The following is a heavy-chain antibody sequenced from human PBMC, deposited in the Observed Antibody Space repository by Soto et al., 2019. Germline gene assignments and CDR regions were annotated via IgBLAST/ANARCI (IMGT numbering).Heavy chain of an antibody. J-gene: IGHJ6*02. CDR1: GYNFTDHW. Sequence: GESLKISCKGSGYNFTDHWITWVRQMPGKGLEWMGRIDPTDSYINYSPSFQGHVTISADKSISTAYLQWSSLKASDTAMYHCARQDYYYGMDVWGQGTTVTVSS. CDR2: IDPTDSYI. CDR3: ARQDYYYGMDV. V-gene: IGHV5-10-1*01.